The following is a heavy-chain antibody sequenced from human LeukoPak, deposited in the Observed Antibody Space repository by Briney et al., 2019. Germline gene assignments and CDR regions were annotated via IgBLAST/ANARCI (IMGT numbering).Heavy chain of an antibody. CDR1: NYSISTDYY. V-gene: IGHV4-38-2*02. D-gene: IGHD2-15*01. CDR3: ARGYCSGGSCYSYYYYNYMDV. CDR2: IHYSGST. Sequence: SETLSLTCSVSNYSISTDYYWGWIRQPPGKGLEWIGSIHYSGSTNYNPSLKSRVTISVDTSKNQFSLKLSSVTAADTAVYYCARGYCSGGSCYSYYYYNYMDVWGKGTTVTVSS. J-gene: IGHJ6*03.